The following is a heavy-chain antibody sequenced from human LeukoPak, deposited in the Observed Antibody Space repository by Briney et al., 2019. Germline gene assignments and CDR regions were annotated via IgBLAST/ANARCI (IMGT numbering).Heavy chain of an antibody. Sequence: GESLRLSCVASGFTFSSYAMHWVRQAPGKGLEWVAVISYDGSNKYDADSVKGRFTISRDNSKNTLYLQMNSLRAEDTAVYYCARDREADFWSGYSTIDYWGQGTLATVSS. CDR2: ISYDGSNK. CDR1: GFTFSSYA. J-gene: IGHJ4*02. CDR3: ARDREADFWSGYSTIDY. D-gene: IGHD3-3*01. V-gene: IGHV3-30-3*01.